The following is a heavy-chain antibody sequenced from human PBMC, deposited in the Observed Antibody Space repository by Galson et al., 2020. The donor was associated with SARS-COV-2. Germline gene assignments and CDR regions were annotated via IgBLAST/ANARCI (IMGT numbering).Heavy chain of an antibody. V-gene: IGHV4-34*01. CDR3: ARYYTDYSVVDH. D-gene: IGHD2-15*01. Sequence: ETSETLSLTCAVYGGSFSNYYWTWIRQPPGKGLEWIGEIDHSGSTSYNPSLKSRVAISVDTSKNQISLKLRSVTAADTAVYYCARYYTDYSVVDHWGQGTLVTVSS. CDR2: IDHSGST. J-gene: IGHJ4*02. CDR1: GGSFSNYY.